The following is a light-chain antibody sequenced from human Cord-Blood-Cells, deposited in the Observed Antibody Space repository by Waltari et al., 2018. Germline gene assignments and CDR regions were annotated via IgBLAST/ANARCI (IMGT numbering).Light chain of an antibody. Sequence: SYVLTQPPSVSVAPGKTARITCGGNNIGSKSVHWYQEKPGQAPVLVVYDDSDRPPGIPGRFSGPNSGSTATLTRSRVEAGDEADYYCEVWDSSSDHVVFGGGTKLTVL. CDR3: EVWDSSSDHVV. V-gene: IGLV3-21*03. CDR2: DDS. CDR1: NIGSKS. J-gene: IGLJ2*01.